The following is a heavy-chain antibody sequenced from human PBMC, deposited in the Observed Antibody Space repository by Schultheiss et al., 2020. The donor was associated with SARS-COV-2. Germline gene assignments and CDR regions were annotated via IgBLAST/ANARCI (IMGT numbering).Heavy chain of an antibody. CDR1: GFTFSSYW. CDR2: ISSSSTI. CDR3: ARLWGIFDY. J-gene: IGHJ4*02. Sequence: GGSLRLSCAASGFTFSSYWMHWVRQAPGKGLEWVSSISSSSTIYYADSVKGRFTISRDNSKNTLYLQMNSLRAEDTAVYYCARLWGIFDYWGQGTLVTVSS. V-gene: IGHV3-69-1*01. D-gene: IGHD6-13*01.